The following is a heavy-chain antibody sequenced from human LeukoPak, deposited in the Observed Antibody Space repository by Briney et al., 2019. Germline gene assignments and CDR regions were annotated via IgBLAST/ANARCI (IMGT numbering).Heavy chain of an antibody. Sequence: SVKVSCKASGGTFSSYAISWVRQAPGQGLEWMGGIIPIFGTANYAQKFQGRVTITADESTSTAYMELSSLRSEDTAVYYCARDCSGGSCYPSWGQGTPVTVSS. D-gene: IGHD2-15*01. V-gene: IGHV1-69*13. CDR3: ARDCSGGSCYPS. CDR1: GGTFSSYA. J-gene: IGHJ5*02. CDR2: IIPIFGTA.